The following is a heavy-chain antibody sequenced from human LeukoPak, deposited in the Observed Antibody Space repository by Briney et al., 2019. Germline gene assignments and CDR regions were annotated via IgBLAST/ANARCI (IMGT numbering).Heavy chain of an antibody. CDR3: GKDYDTSAYYISADY. CDR1: GFTFSSYV. D-gene: IGHD3-22*01. V-gene: IGHV3-30-3*01. CDR2: ISYDGSNK. J-gene: IGHJ4*02. Sequence: AGGSLRLSCAASGFTFSSYVMHWVRQAPGKGLEWVALISYDGSNKYYADSVKGRFTISRDNSKTTLYLQMNSLRAEDTAVYYCGKDYDTSAYYISADYWGQGTLVTVSS.